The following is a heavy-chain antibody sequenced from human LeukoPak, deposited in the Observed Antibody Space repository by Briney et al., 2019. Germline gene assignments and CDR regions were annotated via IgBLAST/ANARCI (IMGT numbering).Heavy chain of an antibody. CDR1: GFTFSSYW. CDR3: ARGLTRDYYYYMDV. CDR2: IKQDGSEK. V-gene: IGHV3-7*01. D-gene: IGHD2-21*01. J-gene: IGHJ6*03. Sequence: PGGSLTLSCAASGFTFSSYWMSWVRQAPGKGLEWVANIKQDGSEKYYVDSVKGRFTISRDNAKNSLYLQMNSLRAKDTAVYYCARGLTRDYYYYMDVWGKGTTVTVSS.